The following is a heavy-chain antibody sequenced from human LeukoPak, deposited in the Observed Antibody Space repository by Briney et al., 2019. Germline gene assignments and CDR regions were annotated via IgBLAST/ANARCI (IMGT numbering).Heavy chain of an antibody. D-gene: IGHD2/OR15-2a*01. Sequence: GRSLRLSCAASAFTFSGYAMHWVRQAPGKGLEWVAVITHDGSIKHYADSVKGRFTISRDNSKNTLYVQMNTLRAEDTAVYSFASHSSPTFWGQGTLVTVSS. J-gene: IGHJ4*02. V-gene: IGHV3-30*04. CDR1: AFTFSGYA. CDR2: ITHDGSIK. CDR3: ASHSSPTF.